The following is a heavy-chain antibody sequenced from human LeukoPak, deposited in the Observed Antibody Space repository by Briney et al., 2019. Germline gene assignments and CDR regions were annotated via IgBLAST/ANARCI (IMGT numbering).Heavy chain of an antibody. Sequence: ASVKVSCKASGGTFCSYAISWVRQAPGQGLEWMGRIIPIFGTANYAQKFQGRVTITTDESTSTAYMELSSLRSEDTAVYYCARDAAGVWGNDVYLFDYWGQGTLVTVSS. CDR2: IIPIFGTA. CDR3: ARDAAGVWGNDVYLFDY. J-gene: IGHJ4*02. V-gene: IGHV1-69*05. CDR1: GGTFCSYA. D-gene: IGHD3-16*01.